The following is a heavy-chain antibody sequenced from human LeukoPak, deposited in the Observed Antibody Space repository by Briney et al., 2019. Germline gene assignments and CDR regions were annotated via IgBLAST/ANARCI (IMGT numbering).Heavy chain of an antibody. V-gene: IGHV1-8*01. D-gene: IGHD6-13*01. J-gene: IGHJ3*02. Sequence: GASVKVSCKASGYTFTSYDINWVRQATGQGLEWMGWMNPNSGNTGYAQKFQGRVTMTRNTSISTAYMELSSLRSEDTAVYYCARVRAAEGAFDIWGQGTMVTVSS. CDR3: ARVRAAEGAFDI. CDR2: MNPNSGNT. CDR1: GYTFTSYD.